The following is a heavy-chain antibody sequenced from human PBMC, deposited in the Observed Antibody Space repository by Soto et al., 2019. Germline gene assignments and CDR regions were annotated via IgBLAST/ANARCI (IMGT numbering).Heavy chain of an antibody. Sequence: QGQLRESGPGLVKPSQTLSLTCTVSGDSISSGDYYWSWIRQPPGKVLEWIGCIYYSGNTYYIPSLKSRFSISVDPSKNQFSLKLGAVTVADTAVYYCARDFKGSTMQPCPLESWGRGNLVT. CDR1: GDSISSGDYY. D-gene: IGHD2-2*01. CDR3: ARDFKGSTMQPCPLES. CDR2: IYYSGNT. V-gene: IGHV4-30-4*01. J-gene: IGHJ5*02.